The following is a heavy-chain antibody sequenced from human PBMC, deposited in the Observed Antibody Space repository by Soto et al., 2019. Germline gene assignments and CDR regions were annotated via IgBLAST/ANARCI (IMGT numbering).Heavy chain of an antibody. J-gene: IGHJ6*02. CDR1: GGTFSSYA. CDR2: IIPIFGTA. Sequence: QVQLVQSGAEVKKPGSSVTVSCKASGGTFSSYAISWVRQAPGQGLEWMGGIIPIFGTANYAQKFQGRVTITADKSTSTAYMELSSLRSEDTAVYYCARVRVPAAIAPYYYYGMDVWGQGTTVTVSS. CDR3: ARVRVPAAIAPYYYYGMDV. V-gene: IGHV1-69*06. D-gene: IGHD2-2*02.